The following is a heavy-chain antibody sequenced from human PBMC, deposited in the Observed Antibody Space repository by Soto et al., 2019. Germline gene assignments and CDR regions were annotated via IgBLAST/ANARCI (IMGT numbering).Heavy chain of an antibody. Sequence: QVQLQESGPGLVEPSETLSLTCTVSGDSIRSGNFYWGWIRQHPGKGLEWIGFIYHSGNAYYNPSRESRLTISIDTSKNQCSLKLTSLTAADTATYFCARVGVQIYVQYWGQGILVTVSS. D-gene: IGHD3-10*01. CDR3: ARVGVQIYVQY. V-gene: IGHV4-31*03. J-gene: IGHJ4*02. CDR1: GDSIRSGNFY. CDR2: IYHSGNA.